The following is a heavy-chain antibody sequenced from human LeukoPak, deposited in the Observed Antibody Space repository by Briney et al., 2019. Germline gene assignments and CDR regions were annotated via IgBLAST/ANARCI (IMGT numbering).Heavy chain of an antibody. CDR1: GFTFSSYG. J-gene: IGHJ4*02. CDR2: IRYDGSNK. CDR3: AKDGINCSSTSCYTGIDY. V-gene: IGHV3-30*02. D-gene: IGHD2-2*02. Sequence: GGSLRLSCAASGFTFSSYGMHWVRQAPGKGLEWVAFIRYDGSNKYYADSVKGRFTISRDNSKNTPYLQMNSLRAEDTAVYYCAKDGINCSSTSCYTGIDYWGQGTLVTVSS.